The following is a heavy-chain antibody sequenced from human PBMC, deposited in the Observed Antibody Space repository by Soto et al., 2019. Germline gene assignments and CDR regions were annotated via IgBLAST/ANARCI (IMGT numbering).Heavy chain of an antibody. CDR2: IYYSGST. CDR1: GGSISSYY. Sequence: PSETLSLTCTVSGGSISSYYWSWIRQPPGKGLEWIGYIYYSGSTNYNPSLKSRVTISVDRSKNQFSLKLSSVTAADTAVYYCARETFRYSSSWLGFDPWGQGTLVTVSS. CDR3: ARETFRYSSSWLGFDP. D-gene: IGHD6-13*01. J-gene: IGHJ5*02. V-gene: IGHV4-59*12.